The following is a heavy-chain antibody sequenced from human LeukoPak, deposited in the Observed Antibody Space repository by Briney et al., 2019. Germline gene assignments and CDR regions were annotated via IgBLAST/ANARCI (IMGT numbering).Heavy chain of an antibody. J-gene: IGHJ5*02. Sequence: GESLKISCEGSGYSFTSYWIAWVRQMPGKGLEWMGVIYPGDSDTRYSPSFQGQVTISADKSISTAYLQWSSLKASDTAMYYCARQLGATSPTWFDPWAREPWSPSPQ. CDR3: ARQLGATSPTWFDP. D-gene: IGHD1-26*01. CDR1: GYSFTSYW. V-gene: IGHV5-51*01. CDR2: IYPGDSDT.